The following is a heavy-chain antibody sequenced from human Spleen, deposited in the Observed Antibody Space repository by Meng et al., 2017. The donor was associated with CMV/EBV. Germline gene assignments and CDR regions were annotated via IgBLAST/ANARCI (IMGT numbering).Heavy chain of an antibody. CDR1: GGSFSGYY. J-gene: IGHJ4*02. D-gene: IGHD3-10*01. V-gene: IGHV4-34*01. CDR3: ARGPQFGWY. Sequence: QVQLQQWGAGLLKPSETLSLTCAGYGGSFSGYYWSWIRQPPGKGLEWIGEINHSGSTNYNPSLKSRVTISVDTSKNQFSLKLSSVTAADTAVYYCARGPQFGWYWGQGTLVTVSS. CDR2: INHSGST.